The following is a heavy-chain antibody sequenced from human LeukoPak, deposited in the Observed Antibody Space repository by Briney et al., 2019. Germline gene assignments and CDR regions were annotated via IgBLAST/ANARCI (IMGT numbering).Heavy chain of an antibody. V-gene: IGHV3-53*01. CDR2: IYSGGDT. CDR3: ASGRGRASDYYYGMDV. D-gene: IGHD3-10*01. CDR1: GFTVRSNY. Sequence: GGSLRLSCAASGFTVRSNYMSWVRQAPGKGLEWVSVIYSGGDTYYADSVKGRFTISRDNSKNTLYLQMNSLRAEDTAGYYCASGRGRASDYYYGMDVWGQGTTVTVSS. J-gene: IGHJ6*02.